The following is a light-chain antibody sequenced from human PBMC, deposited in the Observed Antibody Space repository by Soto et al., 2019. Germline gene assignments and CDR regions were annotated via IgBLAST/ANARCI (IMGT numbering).Light chain of an antibody. CDR2: GAS. J-gene: IGKJ1*01. CDR3: QQYDSSPRT. V-gene: IGKV3-20*01. Sequence: IVFTQSPGTLSLSPGERATPSCRASQSVRNTYLAWYQQKPGQAPRLLMYGASSRATGIPDRFSGSGSGTDFTLTISRLEPEDFAVYYCQQYDSSPRTFGQGTKVDIK. CDR1: QSVRNTY.